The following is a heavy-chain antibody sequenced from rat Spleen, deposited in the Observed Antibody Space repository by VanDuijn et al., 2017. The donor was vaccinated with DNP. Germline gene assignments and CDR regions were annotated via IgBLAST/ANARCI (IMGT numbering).Heavy chain of an antibody. J-gene: IGHJ2*01. D-gene: IGHD5-1*01. Sequence: EVQLVESGGALVPPGRSLKLSCTASGFTFRTYYMAWVRQAPKKGLEWVATLSTSGSRAYYPDSVKGRFTISRDDAKSSLYLQMNSLKSEDTATYYCATGLGDYWGQGVMVTVSS. V-gene: IGHV5-27*01. CDR1: GFTFRTYY. CDR3: ATGLGDY. CDR2: LSTSGSRA.